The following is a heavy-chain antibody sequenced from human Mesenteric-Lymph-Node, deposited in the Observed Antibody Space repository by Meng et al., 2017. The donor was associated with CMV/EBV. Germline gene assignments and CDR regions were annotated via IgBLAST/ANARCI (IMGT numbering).Heavy chain of an antibody. CDR2: ISSIGSTI. D-gene: IGHD3-3*01. J-gene: IGHJ3*02. CDR1: GFTFSDYY. CDR3: ARDLTIFGGRYAFDI. Sequence: GGSLRLSCVASGFTFSDYYMSWIRQAPGKGLEWVSYISSIGSTIYYADSVKGRFTISRDNAKNSLYLQMNSLRAEDTAVYYCARDLTIFGGRYAFDIWGQGTMVTVSS. V-gene: IGHV3-11*01.